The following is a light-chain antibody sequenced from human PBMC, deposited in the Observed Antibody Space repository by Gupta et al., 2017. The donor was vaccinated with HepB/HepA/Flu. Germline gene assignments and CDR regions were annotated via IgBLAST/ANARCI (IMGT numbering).Light chain of an antibody. J-gene: IGKJ1*01. CDR1: QSVSSSY. V-gene: IGKV3-20*01. CDR3: QQYCSSPPWT. CDR2: GAS. Sequence: EIVLTQSPGTLSLSPGERATLTCRASQSVSSSYLAWYQQQPGQAPRLLIYGASSRATGIPDRFSGSGCGTDFTLTISRREPEDFAVYYCQQYCSSPPWTFGQGTKVEIK.